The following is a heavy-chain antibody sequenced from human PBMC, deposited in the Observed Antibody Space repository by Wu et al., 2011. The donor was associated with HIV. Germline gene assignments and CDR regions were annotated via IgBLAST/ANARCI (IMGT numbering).Heavy chain of an antibody. Sequence: QVQLVQSGAEVKKPGASVKVSCKASGYSFARYDINWVRQATGQGLEWMGGIIPIFGTANYAQKFQGRVTITTDESTSTAYMELSSLRSEDTAVYYCVTGTTMVPPEALDYWGQGTLVTVSS. D-gene: IGHD1-1*01. V-gene: IGHV1-69*01. CDR2: IIPIFGTA. CDR3: VTGTTMVPPEALDY. J-gene: IGHJ4*02. CDR1: GYSFARYD.